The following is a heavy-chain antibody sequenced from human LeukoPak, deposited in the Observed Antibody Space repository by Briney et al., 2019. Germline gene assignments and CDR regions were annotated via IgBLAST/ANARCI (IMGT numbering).Heavy chain of an antibody. D-gene: IGHD3-22*01. CDR3: VRDYDISGPQKNFFDY. CDR1: GDTFSSYA. CDR2: IIPIFGTA. J-gene: IGHJ4*02. V-gene: IGHV1-69*06. Sequence: SVKVSCKASGDTFSSYAISWVRQAPGQGLEWMGGIIPIFGTANYAQKFQGRVTITADKSTGTAYMELSSLRSEDTAVYYCVRDYDISGPQKNFFDYWGQGTLVTVSS.